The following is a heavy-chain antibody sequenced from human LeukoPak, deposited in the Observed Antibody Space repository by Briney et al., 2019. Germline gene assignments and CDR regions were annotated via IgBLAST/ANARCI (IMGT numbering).Heavy chain of an antibody. Sequence: SETLSLTCTVSGGSISSYYWSWIRQPPGKGLEWIGYIYYSGSTNYNPSLKSRVTISVDTSKNQFSLKLSSVTAADTAVYYCARDQVSDYYDPGYFDLWGRGTLVTVSS. CDR2: IYYSGST. CDR1: GGSISSYY. J-gene: IGHJ2*01. V-gene: IGHV4-59*01. D-gene: IGHD3-22*01. CDR3: ARDQVSDYYDPGYFDL.